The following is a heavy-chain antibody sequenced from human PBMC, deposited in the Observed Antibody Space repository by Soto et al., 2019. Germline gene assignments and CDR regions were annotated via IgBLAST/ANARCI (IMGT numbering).Heavy chain of an antibody. CDR3: AKGGRQWLVTSDFNY. CDR2: ISYDGDNE. CDR1: GFPFSNYA. Sequence: HPGGSLRLSCAASGFPFSNYAMHWVRQAPGKGLEWLAIISYDGDNEYYADSVRGRFTISRDNSKNTLYLQTNNLRHEDTAVYYCAKGGRQWLVTSDFNYWGQGALVTAPQ. J-gene: IGHJ4*02. D-gene: IGHD6-19*01. V-gene: IGHV3-30*18.